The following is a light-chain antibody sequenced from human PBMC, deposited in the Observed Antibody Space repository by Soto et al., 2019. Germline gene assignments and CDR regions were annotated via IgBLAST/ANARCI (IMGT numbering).Light chain of an antibody. J-gene: IGLJ2*01. Sequence: QSVLTQPPSVSAAPGQKVTISCSGSSSNIGNNYVSWYQQLPGTAPKLLIYYNNKRPSGIPDRFSGSKSGTSATLGITGLLTGDEADYYCGTWDSSLSAGEVFGGGTKLTVL. V-gene: IGLV1-51*01. CDR2: YNN. CDR1: SSNIGNNY. CDR3: GTWDSSLSAGEV.